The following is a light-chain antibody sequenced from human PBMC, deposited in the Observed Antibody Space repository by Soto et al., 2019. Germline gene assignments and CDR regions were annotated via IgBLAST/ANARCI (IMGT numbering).Light chain of an antibody. CDR3: QQYNKWPPLT. J-gene: IGKJ4*01. CDR1: QSISNK. CDR2: GAS. Sequence: EIVMTQSPAALSVSPGERATLSCRASQSISNKLAWYQQKPGQAPRLLIYGASTRATGVPVRFSGSGSGTEFTLTITSLQSEDSAIYSCQQYNKWPPLTFGGGTKVE. V-gene: IGKV3-15*01.